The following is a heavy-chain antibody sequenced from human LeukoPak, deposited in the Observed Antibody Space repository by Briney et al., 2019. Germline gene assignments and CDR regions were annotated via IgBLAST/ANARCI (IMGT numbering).Heavy chain of an antibody. Sequence: GGSLRLSCAASGFTFSSYSMNWVRQAPGKGLEWVSSISCSSSYIYYADSVKGRFTISRDNAKNSLYLQMNSLRAEDTAVYYCASPLVVPAEAFDIWGQGTMVTVSS. CDR2: ISCSSSYI. D-gene: IGHD2-2*01. V-gene: IGHV3-21*01. CDR3: ASPLVVPAEAFDI. J-gene: IGHJ3*02. CDR1: GFTFSSYS.